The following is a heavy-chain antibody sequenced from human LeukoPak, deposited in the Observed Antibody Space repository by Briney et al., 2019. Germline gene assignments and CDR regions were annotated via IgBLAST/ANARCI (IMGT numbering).Heavy chain of an antibody. J-gene: IGHJ4*02. Sequence: GGSLRLSCTVSGFTVSSNSMSWVRQAPGKGLEWVAVISYDGSSKYYADSVKGRFTISRDNSKNTLYLQMNSLRAEDTTLYYCAKDVKYNWNYIDYWGQGALVTVSS. V-gene: IGHV3-30*18. CDR2: ISYDGSSK. D-gene: IGHD1-20*01. CDR3: AKDVKYNWNYIDY. CDR1: GFTVSSNS.